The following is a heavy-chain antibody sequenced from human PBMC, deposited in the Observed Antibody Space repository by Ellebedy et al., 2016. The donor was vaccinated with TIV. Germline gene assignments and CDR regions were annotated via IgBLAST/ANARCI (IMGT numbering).Heavy chain of an antibody. D-gene: IGHD1-7*01. CDR2: ISGSGGST. Sequence: GESLKISCAASGFTFSSYAMSWVRQVPGKGLEWVSAISGSGGSTYYADSVKGRFTISRDNSKNTLYLQMNSLRAEDTAVYYCAKDLGNWNYPGVDYWGQGTLVTVPS. V-gene: IGHV3-23*01. CDR1: GFTFSSYA. J-gene: IGHJ4*02. CDR3: AKDLGNWNYPGVDY.